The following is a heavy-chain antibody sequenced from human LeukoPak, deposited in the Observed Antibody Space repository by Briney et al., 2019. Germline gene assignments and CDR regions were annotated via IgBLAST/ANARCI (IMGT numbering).Heavy chain of an antibody. J-gene: IGHJ4*02. V-gene: IGHV3-23*01. CDR3: AKEVIVGVSFDC. CDR1: GFTFSSYA. CDR2: ISGSGGST. Sequence: GGSLRLSCAASGFTFSSYAMSWVRQAPGKGXEWVAAISGSGGSTYYADSVKGRFTISRDNFKNTLYLQMNSLRAEDTAVYYCAKEVIVGVSFDCWGQGTLVTVSS. D-gene: IGHD1-26*01.